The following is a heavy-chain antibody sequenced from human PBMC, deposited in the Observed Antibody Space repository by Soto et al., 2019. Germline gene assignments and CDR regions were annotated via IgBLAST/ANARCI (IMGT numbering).Heavy chain of an antibody. D-gene: IGHD6-19*01. J-gene: IGHJ3*01. CDR1: GDSASSNSDA. Sequence: PSQTLSLTCAISGDSASSNSDAWNWIRQSPSRGLEWLGRTYYRSKWYNDYAVSVKSRITINPDTSKDQFSLQLNSVTPEDTAVYYCARDRGISGCWGIVAFDLRGQGTMVTVTS. V-gene: IGHV6-1*01. CDR3: ARDRGISGCWGIVAFDL. CDR2: TYYRSKWYN.